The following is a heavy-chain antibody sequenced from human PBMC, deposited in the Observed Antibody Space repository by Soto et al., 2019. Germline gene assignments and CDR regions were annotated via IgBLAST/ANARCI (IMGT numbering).Heavy chain of an antibody. CDR3: ARDLAAGDH. D-gene: IGHD6-13*01. V-gene: IGHV1-46*01. J-gene: IGHJ4*02. CDR1: GYTFTHYY. CDR2: INPASGST. Sequence: QVQLVQSGAEVRKPGASVKVSCRTSGYTFTHYYIHWVRQAPGQGLEWLGIINPASGSTNYAHGFQGRVTLTMDTSTLTVYMVLSGLIAEDTAIFYCARDLAAGDHWGQGTLVTVSS.